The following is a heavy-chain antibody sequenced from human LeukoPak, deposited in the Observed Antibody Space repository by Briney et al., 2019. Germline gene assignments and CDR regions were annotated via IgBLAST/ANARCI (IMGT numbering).Heavy chain of an antibody. D-gene: IGHD3-22*01. Sequence: PGGSLRLSCAASGFTFSRYWMSWVRPAPGKGLEWVGNIKQDGSEKYYADSVKGRFTISRDNAKNSLYLQMNSLRAEDTAVYYCARGDYYDSSGYFIDAFDIWGQGTMVTVSS. CDR2: IKQDGSEK. V-gene: IGHV3-7*04. J-gene: IGHJ3*02. CDR3: ARGDYYDSSGYFIDAFDI. CDR1: GFTFSRYW.